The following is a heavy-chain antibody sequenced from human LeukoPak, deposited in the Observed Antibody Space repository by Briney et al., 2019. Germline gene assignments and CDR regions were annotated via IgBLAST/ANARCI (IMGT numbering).Heavy chain of an antibody. V-gene: IGHV3-30*02. CDR3: AKDYYGSGSSRVRVDY. CDR1: GFTFSSYG. CDR2: IRSDGSNK. D-gene: IGHD3-10*01. Sequence: GGSLRLSCAASGFTFSSYGMHWVRQAPGKGLEWVAFIRSDGSNKYYADSVKGRFTISRDNSKNTLYLQMNSLRAEDTAVYYCAKDYYGSGSSRVRVDYWGQGTLVAVSS. J-gene: IGHJ4*02.